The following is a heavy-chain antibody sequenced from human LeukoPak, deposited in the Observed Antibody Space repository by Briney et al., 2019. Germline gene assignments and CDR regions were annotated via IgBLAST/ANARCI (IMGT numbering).Heavy chain of an antibody. Sequence: SETLSLTCTVSGGSISSYYWSWIRQPPGKGLEWIGYIYYSGSTNYNPSLKSRVTISVDTSKNQFSLKLSSVTAADTAAYYCARDTHYDSSGHWAFDIWGQGTMVTVSS. CDR1: GGSISSYY. V-gene: IGHV4-59*01. J-gene: IGHJ3*02. D-gene: IGHD3-22*01. CDR3: ARDTHYDSSGHWAFDI. CDR2: IYYSGST.